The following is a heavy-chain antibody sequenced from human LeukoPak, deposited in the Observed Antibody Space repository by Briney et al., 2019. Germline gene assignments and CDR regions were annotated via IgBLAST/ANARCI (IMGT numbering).Heavy chain of an antibody. CDR1: GFTFDDYA. CDR3: AKDPSGYNSPGGFDY. D-gene: IGHD5-24*01. J-gene: IGHJ4*02. V-gene: IGHV3-9*01. Sequence: GGSLRLSCAASGFTFDDYAMHWVRQAPGKGLEWVSGTSWNSGSIGYADSVKGRFTISRDNAKNSLYLQMNSLRAEDTALYYCAKDPSGYNSPGGFDYWGQGTLVTVSS. CDR2: TSWNSGSI.